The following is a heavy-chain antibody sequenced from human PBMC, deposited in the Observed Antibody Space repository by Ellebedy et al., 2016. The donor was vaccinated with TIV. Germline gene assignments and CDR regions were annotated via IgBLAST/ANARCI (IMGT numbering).Heavy chain of an antibody. V-gene: IGHV3-43*02. CDR1: GFTFDDYA. CDR2: ISGDGGST. J-gene: IGHJ6*02. Sequence: GESLKISCAASGFTFDDYAMYWVRHAPGKGLEWVFLISGDGGSTYYADSVKGRFTISRDNSKNSLYLQMNSLRTEDTALYYCAKGVGVGYGMDVWGQGTTVTVSS. CDR3: AKGVGVGYGMDV. D-gene: IGHD1-26*01.